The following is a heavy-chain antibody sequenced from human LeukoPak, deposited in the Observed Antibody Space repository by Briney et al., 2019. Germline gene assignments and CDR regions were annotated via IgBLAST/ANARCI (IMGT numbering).Heavy chain of an antibody. D-gene: IGHD3-22*01. CDR1: GFTFSSTG. CDR3: AKDLTNFYDSGAPEH. Sequence: GGSVRLSCTASGFTFSSTGMHWVRQAAGTGLQWVAFIRFDGSNKYYTDSVKGRFTISRDNSKSTLYLQMNSLRAEDTAVYYCAKDLTNFYDSGAPEHWGQGSQVTVSS. CDR2: IRFDGSNK. J-gene: IGHJ4*02. V-gene: IGHV3-30*02.